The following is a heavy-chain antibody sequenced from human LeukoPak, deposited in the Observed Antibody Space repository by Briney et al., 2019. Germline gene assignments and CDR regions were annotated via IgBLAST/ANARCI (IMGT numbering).Heavy chain of an antibody. CDR1: GFTVSSYA. D-gene: IGHD1-26*01. CDR3: ARQMQSHGNFDS. J-gene: IGHJ4*02. CDR2: PGIAGDT. V-gene: IGHV3-13*01. Sequence: GGSLRLSCAASGFTVSSYAMHWVRQPIGKGLEWVSAPGIAGDTFYPGSVKGRFTISREDARNSLYLQMNSLRAEDTAMYYCARQMQSHGNFDSWGQGTLVTVSS.